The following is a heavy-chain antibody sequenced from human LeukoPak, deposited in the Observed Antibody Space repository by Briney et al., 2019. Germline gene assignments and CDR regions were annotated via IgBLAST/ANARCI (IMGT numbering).Heavy chain of an antibody. CDR1: ELTLGRYS. Sequence: GGSLRLSCAASELTLGRYSMHWVRQAPGKGLEWVSSISSSGTYIYYADSVKGRFTISRDNAKKSLFLQMHSLRAEDTAVYYCARSGYCGGDCYSYYYYYMDVWGKGTTVTVS. CDR3: ARSGYCGGDCYSYYYYYMDV. V-gene: IGHV3-21*01. D-gene: IGHD2-21*02. J-gene: IGHJ6*03. CDR2: ISSSGTYI.